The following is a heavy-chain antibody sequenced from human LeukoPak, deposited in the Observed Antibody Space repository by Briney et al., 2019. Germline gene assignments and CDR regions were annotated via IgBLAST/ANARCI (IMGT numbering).Heavy chain of an antibody. D-gene: IGHD3-10*01. V-gene: IGHV4-38-2*02. CDR3: ASGSGSLPLDV. Sequence: TSETLSLTCTVSGYSISSGYYWGWIRQPPGKGLEWIGSIYHSGSTYYNPSLKSRVTISVDTSKNQFSLKLSSVTAADTAVYYCASGSGSLPLDVWGQGTTVTVSS. J-gene: IGHJ6*02. CDR1: GYSISSGYY. CDR2: IYHSGST.